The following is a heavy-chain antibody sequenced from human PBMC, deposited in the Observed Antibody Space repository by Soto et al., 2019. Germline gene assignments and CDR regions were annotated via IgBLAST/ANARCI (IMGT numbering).Heavy chain of an antibody. CDR3: AKDRYGGGHFYYYMDV. D-gene: IGHD4-17*01. CDR2: ISGSGGTT. J-gene: IGHJ6*03. Sequence: VQLLESGGGLVQPGGSLRLSCAASGFTFSNYAMSWVRQTPGKGLEWVSAISGSGGTTYSADSVKGRFTISRDNSKNMLYLQMNSLRAEDTAAYYCAKDRYGGGHFYYYMDVWGKGTTVTVSS. V-gene: IGHV3-23*01. CDR1: GFTFSNYA.